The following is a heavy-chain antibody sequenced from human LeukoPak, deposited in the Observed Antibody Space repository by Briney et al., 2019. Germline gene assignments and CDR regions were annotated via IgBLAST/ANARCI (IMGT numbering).Heavy chain of an antibody. D-gene: IGHD4-17*01. CDR1: GFSFSNSY. CDR3: ARLLGFVTTFDY. CDR2: IWPDGSEK. V-gene: IGHV3-7*01. J-gene: IGHJ4*02. Sequence: GGSLRLSCGTSGFSFSNSYMSWVRQGPGQGLEWVATIWPDGSEKKYMDSLRDRFAISRDNARDLLFLQMNSLSVEDTAVYFCARLLGFVTTFDYWGQGALVTVSS.